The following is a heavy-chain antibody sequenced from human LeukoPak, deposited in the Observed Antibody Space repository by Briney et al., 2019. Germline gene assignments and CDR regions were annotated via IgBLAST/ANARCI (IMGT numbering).Heavy chain of an antibody. Sequence: SETLSLTCAVYGGSFSGYYWSWIRQPPGKGLEWSGEINHSGSTNYNPSLKSRVTISVDTSKNQFSLKLSSVTAADTAVYYCAKGQQQLKLDYWGQGTLVTVSS. J-gene: IGHJ4*02. CDR3: AKGQQQLKLDY. V-gene: IGHV4-34*01. CDR1: GGSFSGYY. CDR2: INHSGST. D-gene: IGHD6-13*01.